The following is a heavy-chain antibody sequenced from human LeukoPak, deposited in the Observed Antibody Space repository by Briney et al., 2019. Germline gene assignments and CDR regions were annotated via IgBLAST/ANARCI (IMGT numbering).Heavy chain of an antibody. CDR1: GYTFTGYY. D-gene: IGHD3-10*01. J-gene: IGHJ4*02. CDR2: INPSGGST. CDR3: ARDLDGSGSYYYYFDY. Sequence: ASVKVSCKASGYTFTGYYMHWVRQVPGQGLEWMGIINPSGGSTSYAQKFQGRVTMTRDTSTSTVYMELSSLRSEDTAVYYCARDLDGSGSYYYYFDYWGQGTLVTVSS. V-gene: IGHV1-46*01.